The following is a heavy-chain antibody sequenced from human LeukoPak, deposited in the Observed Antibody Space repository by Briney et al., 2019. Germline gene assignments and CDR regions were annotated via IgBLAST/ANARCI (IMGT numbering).Heavy chain of an antibody. CDR2: ISAYNGNT. J-gene: IGHJ4*02. CDR3: ARSWPDYDSSGASDYFDY. D-gene: IGHD3-22*01. V-gene: IGHV1-18*01. Sequence: GAAVNVFCRACGYTLTSCGISGARRAPGQGRVGRRWISAYNGNTNYAQKLQGRVTMTTDTSTSTAYMELRSLRSDDTAVYYCARSWPDYDSSGASDYFDYWGQGTLVTVSS. CDR1: GYTLTSCG.